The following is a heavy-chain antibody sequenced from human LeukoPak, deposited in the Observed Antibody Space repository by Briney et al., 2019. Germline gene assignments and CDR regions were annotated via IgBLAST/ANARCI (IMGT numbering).Heavy chain of an antibody. CDR1: GGSINSGSYS. J-gene: IGHJ3*02. CDR2: IHISGST. Sequence: SQTLSLTCTVSGGSINSGSYSWTWIRQPAGKGLEWIGRIHISGSTDYTPSLKSRVTISVDTSKNQFSLKLSSVTAADTAVYYCVRADRSGYFGNVVAFDIWGQGTMVTVSS. CDR3: VRADRSGYFGNVVAFDI. D-gene: IGHD3-22*01. V-gene: IGHV4-61*02.